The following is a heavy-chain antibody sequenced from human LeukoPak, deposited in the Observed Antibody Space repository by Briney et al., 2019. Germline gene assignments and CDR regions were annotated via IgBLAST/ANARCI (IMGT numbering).Heavy chain of an antibody. D-gene: IGHD3-22*01. CDR1: GFTFSSYG. Sequence: GGSLRLSCAASGFTFSSYGMHWVRQAPGKGLEWVAFIRYDGSNKYYADSVKGRFTISRDNSKNTLYLQMNSLRAEDTAVYYCARDYYDSSGPVDYWGQGTLVTVSS. V-gene: IGHV3-30*02. J-gene: IGHJ4*02. CDR2: IRYDGSNK. CDR3: ARDYYDSSGPVDY.